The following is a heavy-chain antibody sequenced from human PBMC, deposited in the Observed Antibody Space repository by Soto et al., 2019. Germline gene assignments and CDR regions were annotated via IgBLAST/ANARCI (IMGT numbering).Heavy chain of an antibody. J-gene: IGHJ5*02. V-gene: IGHV1-8*01. D-gene: IGHD6-13*01. CDR3: ARAPLIAAAGTFDP. Sequence: ASVKVSCTASGYTFTSYDINWVRQATGQGLEWMGWMNPNSGNTGYAQKFQGRVTMTRNTSISTAYMELSSLRSEDTAVYYCARAPLIAAAGTFDPWGQGTLVTSPQ. CDR2: MNPNSGNT. CDR1: GYTFTSYD.